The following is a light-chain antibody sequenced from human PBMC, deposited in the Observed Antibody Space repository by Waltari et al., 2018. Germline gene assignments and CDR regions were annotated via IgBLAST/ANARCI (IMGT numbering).Light chain of an antibody. Sequence: DIQMTQSPSSLSASVGDTVTVTCRASQHIRTHWSWYQQKQATAPKLLIYAASTLHRGVPSRFSASASGTDFTLTVTNLQPDDFAVYFCQQSFSSPWTFGQGTRV. CDR3: QQSFSSPWT. CDR1: QHIRTH. J-gene: IGKJ1*01. V-gene: IGKV1-39*01. CDR2: AAS.